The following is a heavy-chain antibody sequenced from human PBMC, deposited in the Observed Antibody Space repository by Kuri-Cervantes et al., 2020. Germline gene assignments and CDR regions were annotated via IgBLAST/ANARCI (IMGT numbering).Heavy chain of an antibody. CDR2: ISYDGSNK. J-gene: IGHJ5*02. Sequence: GESLKISCAASGFTFSSYAMHWVRQAPGKGLEWVAVISYDGSNKYYADSVKGRFTISRDNAKNSLYLQMNSLRAEDTAVYYCAGQYYDYVWGSYPWTEINWFDPWGQGTLVTVSS. CDR1: GFTFSSYA. CDR3: AGQYYDYVWGSYPWTEINWFDP. V-gene: IGHV3-30-3*01. D-gene: IGHD3-16*02.